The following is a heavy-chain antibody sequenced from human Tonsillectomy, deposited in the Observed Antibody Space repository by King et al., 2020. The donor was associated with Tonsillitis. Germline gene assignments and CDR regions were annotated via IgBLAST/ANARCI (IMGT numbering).Heavy chain of an antibody. CDR2: ISYHGSDK. D-gene: IGHD3-10*01. CDR3: ARAVRGENFDC. V-gene: IGHV3-30*04. J-gene: IGHJ4*02. CDR1: GFTFSSHP. Sequence: QLVQSGGGVVQPGRSLRLSCAASGFTFSSHPMHWVRQAPGKGLEWVAVISYHGSDKYYADSVKGRFTISRDNSKNTLFLEMNSLRAEDTAVYHCARAVRGENFDCWGQGTLVTVSS.